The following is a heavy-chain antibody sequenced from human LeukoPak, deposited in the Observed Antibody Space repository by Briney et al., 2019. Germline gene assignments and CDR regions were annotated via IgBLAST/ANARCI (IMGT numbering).Heavy chain of an antibody. D-gene: IGHD2-15*01. CDR2: INPSGGST. V-gene: IGHV1-46*01. CDR3: ARDSPGTHCSGGSCYPGGLFDY. CDR1: GYTFTSYY. Sequence: GASVKVSCKASGYTFTSYYMHWVRQAPGQGLEWMGIINPSGGSTSYAQKFQGRVTMTRDMSTSTVYMELSSLRSEDTAVYYCARDSPGTHCSGGSCYPGGLFDYWGQGTLVTVSS. J-gene: IGHJ4*02.